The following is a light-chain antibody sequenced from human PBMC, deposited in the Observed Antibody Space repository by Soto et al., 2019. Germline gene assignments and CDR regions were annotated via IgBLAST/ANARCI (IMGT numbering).Light chain of an antibody. CDR3: AAWDARLNGVV. Sequence: QAVVTQPPSTSGTPGQRVTISCSGSSSNIGTNTVNWYQQVPGTAPKLLIYSNDQRPSGVPDRFSGSKSGTSVSLAISGLQSEDEADYFRAAWDARLNGVVFGGGTKLTVL. J-gene: IGLJ3*02. CDR1: SSNIGTNT. CDR2: SND. V-gene: IGLV1-44*01.